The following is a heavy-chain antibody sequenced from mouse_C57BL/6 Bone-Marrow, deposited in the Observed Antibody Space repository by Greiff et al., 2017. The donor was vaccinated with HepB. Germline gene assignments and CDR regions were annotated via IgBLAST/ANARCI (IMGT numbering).Heavy chain of an antibody. CDR3: ARGWLPYAMDY. CDR1: GYTFTSYW. Sequence: QVQLQQPGTELVKPGASVKLSCKASGYTFTSYWIHWVKQRPGQGLEWIGNINPRDGDTDYSEKFKSKATLTVDKSSSTAYMQLSSLSSEESAAYYCARGWLPYAMDYWGQGTSVTVSA. J-gene: IGHJ4*01. D-gene: IGHD2-3*01. V-gene: IGHV1-53*01. CDR2: INPRDGDT.